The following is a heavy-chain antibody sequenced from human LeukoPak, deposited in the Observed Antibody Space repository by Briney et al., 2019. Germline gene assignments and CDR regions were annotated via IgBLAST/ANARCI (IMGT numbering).Heavy chain of an antibody. CDR1: GGSFSGYY. J-gene: IGHJ5*02. Sequence: SETLSLTCAVYGGSFSGYYWSWIRQPPGKGLEWIGEIKHSGSTNYNPSLKCRVTISVDTSKNQFSLKLSSVTAADTAVYYCARSRQSSSWFKVRNWFDPWGQGTLVTVSS. CDR3: ARSRQSSSWFKVRNWFDP. D-gene: IGHD6-13*01. V-gene: IGHV4-34*01. CDR2: IKHSGST.